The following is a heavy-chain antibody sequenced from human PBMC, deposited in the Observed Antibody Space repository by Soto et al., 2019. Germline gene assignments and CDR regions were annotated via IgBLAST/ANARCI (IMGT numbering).Heavy chain of an antibody. CDR3: ARAVTGLDY. V-gene: IGHV1-3*01. CDR1: GYTFTSHD. Sequence: QVHLVQSGADVKKPGASVKVSCKTSGYTFTSHDLHWVRQAPGQGLEWMGWINADNGNTKYSQSFQGRVTITRGTSASTTYMELTSLRSEDTAVYYCARAVTGLDYWGQGTLVTVSS. D-gene: IGHD2-21*02. J-gene: IGHJ4*02. CDR2: INADNGNT.